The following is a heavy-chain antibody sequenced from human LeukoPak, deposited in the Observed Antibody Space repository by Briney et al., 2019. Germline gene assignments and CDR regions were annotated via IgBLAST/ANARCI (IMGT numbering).Heavy chain of an antibody. Sequence: GASVKVSCKASGYTFTGYYMHWVRQAPGQGLQWMGWIHPNSGGTNYAQKFQGRVTMTRDTSISTAYMELSRLRSDDTAVYYCANVNDDYGDYDPYYFDCWGQGTLVTVSS. D-gene: IGHD4-17*01. CDR1: GYTFTGYY. CDR2: IHPNSGGT. J-gene: IGHJ4*02. CDR3: ANVNDDYGDYDPYYFDC. V-gene: IGHV1-2*02.